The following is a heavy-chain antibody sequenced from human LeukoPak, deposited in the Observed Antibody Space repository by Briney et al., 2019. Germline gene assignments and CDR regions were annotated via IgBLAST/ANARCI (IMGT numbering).Heavy chain of an antibody. V-gene: IGHV1-69*02. D-gene: IGHD2-2*01. CDR2: IIPILGIA. CDR1: GGTFSSYT. Sequence: SVKVSCKASGGTFSSYTISWVRQAPGQGLEWMGRIIPILGIANYAQKFQGRVTITADESTSTAYMELSSLRSEDTAIYYCASRLYCSNTRCRNFPFAYWGQGTLVTVSS. J-gene: IGHJ4*02. CDR3: ASRLYCSNTRCRNFPFAY.